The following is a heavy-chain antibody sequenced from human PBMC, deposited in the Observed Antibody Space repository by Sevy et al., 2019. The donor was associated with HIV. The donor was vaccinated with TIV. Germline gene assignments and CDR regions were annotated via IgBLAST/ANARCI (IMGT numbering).Heavy chain of an antibody. V-gene: IGHV3-30*18. D-gene: IGHD6-6*01. Sequence: GGSLRLSCAASGFTFSTYGMHWVRQAPGKGLEWVAVLSHDISNEYYADSVKGRFTISRDNSKNTLYLQMSSLRPEDTALYYCAKAKIAAPPRGSDYFDYWGQGTLVTVSS. CDR1: GFTFSTYG. CDR3: AKAKIAAPPRGSDYFDY. CDR2: LSHDISNE. J-gene: IGHJ4*02.